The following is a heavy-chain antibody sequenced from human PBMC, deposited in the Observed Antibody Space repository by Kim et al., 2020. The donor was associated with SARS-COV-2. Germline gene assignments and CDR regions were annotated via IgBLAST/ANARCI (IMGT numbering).Heavy chain of an antibody. CDR3: ARQDTTVTTSDY. CDR2: IYYSGST. D-gene: IGHD4-17*01. CDR1: GGSISSRSYY. J-gene: IGHJ4*02. Sequence: SETLSLTCTVSGGSISSRSYYWGWIRQPPGKGLEWIGSIYYSGSTHYNPSLKSRVTISVDTSKNQLSLKLSSVIAADTAVYYCARQDTTVTTSDYWGQGTLVTVSS. V-gene: IGHV4-39*01.